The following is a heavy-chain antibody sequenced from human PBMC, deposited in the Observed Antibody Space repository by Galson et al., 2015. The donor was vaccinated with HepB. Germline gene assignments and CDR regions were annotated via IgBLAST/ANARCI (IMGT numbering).Heavy chain of an antibody. V-gene: IGHV3-53*04. CDR2: IYSGGST. D-gene: IGHD3-10*01. CDR1: GFTVSSNY. CDR3: ARLFPVGGSYYADY. Sequence: SLRLSCAASGFTVSSNYMSWVRQAPGKGLEWVSVIYSGGSTYYADSVKGRFTISRHNSKNTLYLQMNSLRAEDTAVYYCARLFPVGGSYYADYWGQGTLVTVSS. J-gene: IGHJ4*02.